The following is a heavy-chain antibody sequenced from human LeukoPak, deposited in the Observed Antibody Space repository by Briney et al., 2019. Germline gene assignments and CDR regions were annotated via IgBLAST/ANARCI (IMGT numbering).Heavy chain of an antibody. CDR2: IYYSGST. CDR1: GGSISSSSYY. CDR3: TTQAGGVIAY. V-gene: IGHV4-39*01. J-gene: IGHJ4*02. D-gene: IGHD3-16*02. Sequence: SETLSLTCTVSGGSISSSSYYWGWIRQPPGKGLEWIGSIYYSGSTYYNPSLKSRVTISVDTSKNQFSLKLSSVTAADTAVYYCTTQAGGVIAYWGQGTLVTVSS.